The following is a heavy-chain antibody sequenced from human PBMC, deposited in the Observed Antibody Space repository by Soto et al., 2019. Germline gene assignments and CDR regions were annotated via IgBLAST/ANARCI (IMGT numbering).Heavy chain of an antibody. CDR1: GDSFSSNIAA. J-gene: IGHJ6*02. CDR2: TYYRSKWYN. CDR3: ERGVTGSRYGMDV. V-gene: IGHV6-1*01. Sequence: QTLSITSAISGDSFSSNIAACNCSRQSPSRGLEWLGRTYYRSKWYNDYAVSVKSRITINPDTSKNQFSLQLDSVTPEDTAVYYCERGVTGSRYGMDVWGQGTTVTVSS.